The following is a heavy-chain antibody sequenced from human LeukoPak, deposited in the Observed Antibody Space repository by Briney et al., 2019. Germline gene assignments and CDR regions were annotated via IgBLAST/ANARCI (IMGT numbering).Heavy chain of an antibody. CDR2: IYTGGSA. V-gene: IGHV3-53*01. D-gene: IGHD3-10*01. CDR3: TSRTYSGLFEY. CDR1: GFIVSGTY. Sequence: PGGSLRLSCAASGFIVSGTYMSWVRQAPGKGLEWVSVIYTGGSAYYADSVKGRFTISRDNSKNTLYLQMNSLRVEDTALYYCTSRTYSGLFEYWGRGTLVTVSS. J-gene: IGHJ4*02.